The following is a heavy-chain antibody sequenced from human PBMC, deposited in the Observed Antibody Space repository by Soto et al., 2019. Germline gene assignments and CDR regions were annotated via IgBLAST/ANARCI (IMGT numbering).Heavy chain of an antibody. Sequence: QVQLVQSGGVVKKPGASVKGSCKASGYTLTSYNINWMRQAPGQALEWMGWMDPNSGDTGNTQKFQGRVTMTRDISRGTAYMELSNLRSEDTAVYYCARQGSQYGSGNYVHWGQGTLVTVSS. CDR3: ARQGSQYGSGNYVH. CDR2: MDPNSGDT. D-gene: IGHD3-10*01. CDR1: GYTLTSYN. V-gene: IGHV1-8*01. J-gene: IGHJ4*02.